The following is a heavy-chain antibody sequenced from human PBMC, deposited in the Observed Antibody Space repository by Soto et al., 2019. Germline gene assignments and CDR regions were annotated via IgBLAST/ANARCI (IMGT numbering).Heavy chain of an antibody. CDR1: GFTFDDYA. V-gene: IGHV3-9*01. D-gene: IGHD5-12*01. CDR2: INWNSNNI. J-gene: IGHJ6*03. Sequence: EVQLVESGGGLVQPGRSLRLSCAASGFTFDDYAMHWVRQAPGKGLEWVSGINWNSNNIGYADSVKGRFTISRDNAKNSLYLQMHSLRAEDTALYYCAKAPYTTISCYYMDVWGKGTTVTVSS. CDR3: AKAPYTTISCYYMDV.